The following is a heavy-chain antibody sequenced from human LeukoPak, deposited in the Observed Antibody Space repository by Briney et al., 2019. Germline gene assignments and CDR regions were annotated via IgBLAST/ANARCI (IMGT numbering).Heavy chain of an antibody. D-gene: IGHD1-26*01. CDR1: GFTFSSYA. CDR2: ISYDGSNK. Sequence: GGSLRLSCAASGFTFSSYAMPWVRQAPGKGLEWVAVISYDGSNKYYADSVKGRFTISRDNSKNTLYLQMNSLRAEDTAVYYCARAGGSSGPNNWFDPWGQGTLVTVSS. J-gene: IGHJ5*02. V-gene: IGHV3-30-3*01. CDR3: ARAGGSSGPNNWFDP.